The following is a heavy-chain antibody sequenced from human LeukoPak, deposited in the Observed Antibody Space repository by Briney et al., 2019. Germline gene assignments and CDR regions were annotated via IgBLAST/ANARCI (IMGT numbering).Heavy chain of an antibody. CDR2: ISYDGSNK. D-gene: IGHD6-19*01. V-gene: IGHV3-30*03. CDR1: GFTFSSYG. J-gene: IGHJ5*02. Sequence: GGSLRLSCAASGFTFSSYGMHWVRQAPGKGLEWVAVISYDGSNKYYADSVKGRFTISRDNSKNTLYLQMNSLRAEDTAVYYCARPYLTSGWKGAHNWFDPWGQGTLVTVSS. CDR3: ARPYLTSGWKGAHNWFDP.